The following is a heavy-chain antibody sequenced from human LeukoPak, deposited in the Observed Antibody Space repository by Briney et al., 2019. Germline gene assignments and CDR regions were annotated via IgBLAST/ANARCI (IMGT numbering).Heavy chain of an antibody. V-gene: IGHV4-39*01. CDR2: IIYSGTT. CDR3: ARAGGSTVSHSDY. J-gene: IGHJ4*02. Sequence: SETLSLTCTVSGGSISSSSYYWAWIRQPPGKGLEWIGTIIYSGTTYYNPSLKSRVTISVDTSKNQFSLNLSSVSAADTAVYYCARAGGSTVSHSDYWGQGTLVTVSS. D-gene: IGHD4-17*01. CDR1: GGSISSSSYY.